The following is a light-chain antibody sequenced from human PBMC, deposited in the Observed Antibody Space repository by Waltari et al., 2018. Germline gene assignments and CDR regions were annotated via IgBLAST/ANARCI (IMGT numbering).Light chain of an antibody. CDR3: QQGHSTPRT. CDR1: QSINTY. Sequence: DIQMTQSPSSVSASVGDRVTITCRASQSINTYLYWYRQKPEKAPQLLIYAASSLQSGVPSRFSGSGSGTDFTLTITSLQPEDFATYYCQQGHSTPRTFGQGTKVEIK. J-gene: IGKJ1*01. V-gene: IGKV1-39*01. CDR2: AAS.